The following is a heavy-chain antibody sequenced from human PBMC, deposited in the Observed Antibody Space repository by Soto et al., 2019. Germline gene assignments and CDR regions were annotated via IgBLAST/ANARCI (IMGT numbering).Heavy chain of an antibody. Sequence: GGSLRLSCAASGFTFSSYSMNWVRQAPGKGLEWVSSISSSSSYIYYADSVKGRFTIPGDNAKNSLYLQMNSLRAEDTAVYYCARDPATVTLNNAFDIWGQGTMVTVSS. D-gene: IGHD4-17*01. CDR3: ARDPATVTLNNAFDI. V-gene: IGHV3-21*01. CDR1: GFTFSSYS. CDR2: ISSSSSYI. J-gene: IGHJ3*02.